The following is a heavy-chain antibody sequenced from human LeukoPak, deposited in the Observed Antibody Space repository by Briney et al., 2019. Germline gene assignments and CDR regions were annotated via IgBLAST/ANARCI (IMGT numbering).Heavy chain of an antibody. CDR2: IYTSGST. CDR1: GGSISSYY. V-gene: IGHV4-4*07. Sequence: SETLSLTCTVSGGSISSYYWSWIRQPAGKGLEWIGRIYTSGSTNYNPSLKSRVTISVDTSKNQFSLKLSSVTAADTAVYYCASNKYYYGSGTPFDYWGXGTLVTVSS. J-gene: IGHJ4*02. CDR3: ASNKYYYGSGTPFDY. D-gene: IGHD3-10*01.